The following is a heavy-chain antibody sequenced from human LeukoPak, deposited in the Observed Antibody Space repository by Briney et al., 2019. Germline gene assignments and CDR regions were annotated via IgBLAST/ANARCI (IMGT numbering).Heavy chain of an antibody. J-gene: IGHJ5*02. CDR2: IYYSGST. CDR1: GGSISNDGYY. D-gene: IGHD7-27*01. CDR3: ARDLTGDQFFDP. Sequence: SETLSLTCNVSGGSISNDGYYWSWIRQHPWMGVEWLGYIYYSGSTYYNPSLKSRVTLSVDTSKSQFSLRLSSVTAADTAVYYCARDLTGDQFFDPWGQGTLVTVSS. V-gene: IGHV4-31*03.